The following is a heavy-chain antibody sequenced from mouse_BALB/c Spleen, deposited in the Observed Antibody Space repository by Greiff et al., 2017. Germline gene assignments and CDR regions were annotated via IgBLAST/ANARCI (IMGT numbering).Heavy chain of an antibody. V-gene: IGHV1-82*01. Sequence: QVQLKQSGPELVKPGASVKISCKASGYAFSSSWMNWVKQRPGQGLEWIGRIYPGDGDTNYNGKFKGKATLTADKSSSTAYMQLSSLTSVDSAVYFCARSWLLPYFDVWGAGTTVTVSS. CDR3: ARSWLLPYFDV. J-gene: IGHJ1*01. D-gene: IGHD2-3*01. CDR2: IYPGDGDT. CDR1: GYAFSSSW.